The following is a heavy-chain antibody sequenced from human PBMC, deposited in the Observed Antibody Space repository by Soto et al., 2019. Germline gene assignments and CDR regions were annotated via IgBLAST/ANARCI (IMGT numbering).Heavy chain of an antibody. J-gene: IGHJ4*02. CDR1: GFTFDDYA. Sequence: EVQLVESGGALVQPGRSLRLSCAASGFTFDDYAMHWVRQAPGKGLEWVSGISWNSGNIGYADSVKGRFTISRDNAKKALYLQMNSLRAEDMALYYCANAPCSGGSCHMEYWGQGTLVNVSA. V-gene: IGHV3-9*03. CDR3: ANAPCSGGSCHMEY. CDR2: ISWNSGNI. D-gene: IGHD2-15*01.